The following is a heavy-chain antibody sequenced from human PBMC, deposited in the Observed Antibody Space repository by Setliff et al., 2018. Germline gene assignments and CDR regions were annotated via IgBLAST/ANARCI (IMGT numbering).Heavy chain of an antibody. CDR3: ALRRGNEWHLVRWFDP. CDR1: GFSLNTTGEG. J-gene: IGHJ5*02. V-gene: IGHV2-5*02. Sequence: SGPTLVYPTQTLTLTCTFSGFSLNTTGEGVGWIRQPPGKALEWLALVYWDGDQRYSPSLNSRLSITKDSSKSLVFLTMTNMDPVDTATYYCALRRGNEWHLVRWFDPWGPGIQVTVSS. CDR2: VYWDGDQ. D-gene: IGHD6-6*01.